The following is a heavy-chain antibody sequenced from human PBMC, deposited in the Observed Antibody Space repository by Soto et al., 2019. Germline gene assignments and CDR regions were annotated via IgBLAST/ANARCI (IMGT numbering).Heavy chain of an antibody. D-gene: IGHD3-10*01. CDR2: IYHSGST. Sequence: QLQLQESGSGLVKPSQTLSLTCAVSGGSISSGGYSWSWIRQTPGKGLEWIGYIYHSGSTYYNPSLKSRVTISVDRSKNQFSLKLSSVPAADTAVYYCARENNVLPGGYFDYWGQGTLVTVSS. V-gene: IGHV4-30-2*01. J-gene: IGHJ4*02. CDR1: GGSISSGGYS. CDR3: ARENNVLPGGYFDY.